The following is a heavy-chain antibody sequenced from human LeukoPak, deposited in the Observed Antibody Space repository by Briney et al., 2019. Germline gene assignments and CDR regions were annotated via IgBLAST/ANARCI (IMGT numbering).Heavy chain of an antibody. Sequence: SETLSLTCTVSGGSISSYYWSWIRQPPGKGLEWIGYIYYSGSTNYNPSLKSRVTISVDTSKNQFSLKLSSVTAADTAVYYCARLNLIGSSPVHHFDYWGQGILVTVSS. CDR1: GGSISSYY. V-gene: IGHV4-59*08. D-gene: IGHD6-13*01. CDR2: IYYSGST. CDR3: ARLNLIGSSPVHHFDY. J-gene: IGHJ4*02.